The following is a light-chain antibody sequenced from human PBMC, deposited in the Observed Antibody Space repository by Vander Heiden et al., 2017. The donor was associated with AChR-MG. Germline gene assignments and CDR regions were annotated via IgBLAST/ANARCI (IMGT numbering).Light chain of an antibody. CDR1: RGVSGSY. V-gene: IGKV3-20*01. CDR2: GAS. J-gene: IGKJ1*01. CDR3: QQYDRSPGT. Sequence: DIVLTQSPGTLSLSLGERATLSCRASRGVSGSYLAWYQQTPGQAPRLLIYGASNRAAGVPCRFSGSGSGTDFTLTISRLEPEDFAIYYCQQYDRSPGTFGQATKVEIK.